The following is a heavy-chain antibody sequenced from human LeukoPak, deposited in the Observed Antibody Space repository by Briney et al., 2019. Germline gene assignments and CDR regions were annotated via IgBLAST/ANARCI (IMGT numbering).Heavy chain of an antibody. Sequence: GGSLRLSCAASGYTFRHNSINWIRQAPGKGLEWVSSISSTGDYIYYADSVRGRFTISRDNAKSSLFLQMDSLGAEDTAVYYCVSGNDPDSAWESYRLDAFDIWGQGTTVIVSS. CDR2: ISSTGDYI. CDR1: GYTFRHNS. CDR3: VSGNDPDSAWESYRLDAFDI. V-gene: IGHV3-21*01. J-gene: IGHJ3*02. D-gene: IGHD3-16*02.